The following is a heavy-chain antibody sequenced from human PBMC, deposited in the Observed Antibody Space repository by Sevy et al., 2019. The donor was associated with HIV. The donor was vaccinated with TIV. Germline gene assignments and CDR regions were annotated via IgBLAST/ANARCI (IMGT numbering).Heavy chain of an antibody. Sequence: ASVNVSCKASGYTFTSYDINWVRQATGQGLEWMGWMNPNSGNTGYAQKFQGRVTMTRNTSISTAYMELSSLRSEDTAVYYCARHGTYYYGSRDPSAYYYYGMDVWGQGTTVTVSS. V-gene: IGHV1-8*01. CDR3: ARHGTYYYGSRDPSAYYYYGMDV. D-gene: IGHD3-10*01. CDR2: MNPNSGNT. CDR1: GYTFTSYD. J-gene: IGHJ6*02.